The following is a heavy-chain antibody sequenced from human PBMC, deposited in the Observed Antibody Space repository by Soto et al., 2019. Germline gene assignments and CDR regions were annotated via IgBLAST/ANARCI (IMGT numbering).Heavy chain of an antibody. Sequence: QVQLVQSGAEVKKPGSSVKVSCKASGGTFSSSTISWVRQAPGQGLEWMGRIIPILGIANYAQKFQGRVTITADKSTSTAYMELSSLRSEDTAVYYCARTDSSGPPDYWGQGTRVTVSS. CDR3: ARTDSSGPPDY. D-gene: IGHD6-19*01. CDR2: IIPILGIA. J-gene: IGHJ4*02. CDR1: GGTFSSST. V-gene: IGHV1-69*02.